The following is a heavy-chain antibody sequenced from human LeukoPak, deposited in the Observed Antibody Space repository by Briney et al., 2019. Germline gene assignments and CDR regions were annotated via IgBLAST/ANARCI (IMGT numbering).Heavy chain of an antibody. V-gene: IGHV3-23*01. Sequence: GGSLRLSCAASGFTFSSYAMNWVRRAPGNGLEWVSSISGRGDDTYYADSVKGRFTISSDNSKNMLYLQMNSLRADDTAVYYCAKGDAYSSGSYFDYWGQGALVTVSS. CDR2: ISGRGDDT. CDR3: AKGDAYSSGSYFDY. CDR1: GFTFSSYA. D-gene: IGHD3-10*01. J-gene: IGHJ4*02.